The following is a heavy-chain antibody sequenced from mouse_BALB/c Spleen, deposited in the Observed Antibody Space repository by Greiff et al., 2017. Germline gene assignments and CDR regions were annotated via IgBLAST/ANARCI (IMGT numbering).Heavy chain of an antibody. Sequence: VQLKESGPSLVKPSQTLSLTCSVTGDSITSGYWNWIRKFPGNKLEYMGYISYSGSTYYNPSLKSRISITRDTSKNQYYLQLNSVTTEDTATYYCARWRGDYDGAWFAYWGQGTLVTVSA. CDR3: ARWRGDYDGAWFAY. CDR1: GDSITSGY. J-gene: IGHJ3*01. V-gene: IGHV3-8*02. CDR2: ISYSGST. D-gene: IGHD2-4*01.